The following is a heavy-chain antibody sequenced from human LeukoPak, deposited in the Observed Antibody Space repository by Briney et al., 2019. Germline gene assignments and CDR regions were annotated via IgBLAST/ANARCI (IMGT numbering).Heavy chain of an antibody. CDR2: IFSRSESI. D-gene: IGHD6-13*01. CDR1: GFTFGAYT. Sequence: GGSLRLSCAASGFTFGAYTINWVRQAPGKGLEWVSCIFSRSESILYADSVKGRFTISKDNSKNTVYLQMSSLRVDDTAVYYCAKAASSSWPSYYYGMDVWGQGTTVTVSS. V-gene: IGHV3-21*04. CDR3: AKAASSSWPSYYYGMDV. J-gene: IGHJ6*02.